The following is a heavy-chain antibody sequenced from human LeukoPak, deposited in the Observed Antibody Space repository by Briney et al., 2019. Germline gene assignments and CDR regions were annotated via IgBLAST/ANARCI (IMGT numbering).Heavy chain of an antibody. D-gene: IGHD3-22*01. V-gene: IGHV4-59*01. CDR2: IYYSGST. J-gene: IGHJ3*02. CDR3: ARDAIASSGYLDAFDI. Sequence: KTSETLSLTCTVSGGSISSYYWSWIRQPPGKGLEWIGYIYYSGSTNYNPSLKSRVTISVDTSKNQFSLKLSSVTAADTAVYYCARDAIASSGYLDAFDIWGQGTMVTVSS. CDR1: GGSISSYY.